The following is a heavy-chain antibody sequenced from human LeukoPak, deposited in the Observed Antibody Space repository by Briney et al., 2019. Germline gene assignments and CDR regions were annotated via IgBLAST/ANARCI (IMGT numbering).Heavy chain of an antibody. Sequence: GGSLRLSCAASGFTVSSNYMSWVRQAPGKGLEWVSVIYSGGSTYYADSVKGRFTISRDNSKNTLYLQMNSLRAEDTAVYYCARGAGYNYPYYFDCWGQGTLVTVSS. J-gene: IGHJ4*02. V-gene: IGHV3-53*01. D-gene: IGHD5-24*01. CDR1: GFTVSSNY. CDR2: IYSGGST. CDR3: ARGAGYNYPYYFDC.